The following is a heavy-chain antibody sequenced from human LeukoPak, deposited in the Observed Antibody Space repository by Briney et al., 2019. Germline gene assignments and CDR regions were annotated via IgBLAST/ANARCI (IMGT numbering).Heavy chain of an antibody. CDR1: GFTFSSYS. J-gene: IGHJ4*02. Sequence: GGSLRLSCAASGFTFSSYSMNWVRQAPGKGLEWVSYISSSSTIYYADSVKGRFTISRDNAKNSLYLQMNSLRAGDTAVYYCARDGGYGGDYFDYWGQGTMVTVSS. CDR3: ARDGGYGGDYFDY. CDR2: ISSSSTI. D-gene: IGHD6-25*01. V-gene: IGHV3-48*01.